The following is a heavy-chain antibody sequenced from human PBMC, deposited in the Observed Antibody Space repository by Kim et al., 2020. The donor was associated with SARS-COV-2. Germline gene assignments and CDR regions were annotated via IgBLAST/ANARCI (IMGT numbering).Heavy chain of an antibody. D-gene: IGHD2-15*01. CDR3: VKDRDYCIVGTCYYGILDH. Sequence: GGSLRLSCSASGFSFSNYAMHWVRQAPGKGLEWMAVISHDGSKEYYGDSVKGRFTISRDYSRNTVSLQMNSLRGEDTAVYSCVKDRDYCIVGTCYYGILDHWGQGTLVTVPS. J-gene: IGHJ4*02. V-gene: IGHV3-30*18. CDR2: ISHDGSKE. CDR1: GFSFSNYA.